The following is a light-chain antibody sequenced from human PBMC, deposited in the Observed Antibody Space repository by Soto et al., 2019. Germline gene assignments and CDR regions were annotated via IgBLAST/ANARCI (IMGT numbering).Light chain of an antibody. CDR2: DAS. J-gene: IGKJ4*01. V-gene: IGKV1-33*01. CDR3: QQYDNVPLT. Sequence: DIQMTQSPSSLSASVGDRVTITCQARQDISDYLNWYQQKPGKAPKLLIYDASNLEPGAPSRFSGGGFGTDFSFTISSLQAEDIGTYYCQQYDNVPLTIGGGTKLAIK. CDR1: QDISDY.